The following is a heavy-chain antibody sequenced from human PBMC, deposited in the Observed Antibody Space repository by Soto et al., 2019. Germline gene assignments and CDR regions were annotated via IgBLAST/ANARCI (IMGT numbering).Heavy chain of an antibody. V-gene: IGHV3-73*02. D-gene: IGHD6-19*01. CDR2: IRSKANSYAT. J-gene: IGHJ6*02. Sequence: EVQLVESGGGLVQPGGSLKLSCAASGFTFSGSAMHWVRQASGKGLEWVGRIRSKANSYATAYAASVKGRFTISRDDSKNTAYLQMNSLKTEDTAVYYCTYMAGPNYYYYYGMDVWGQGTTVTVSS. CDR1: GFTFSGSA. CDR3: TYMAGPNYYYYYGMDV.